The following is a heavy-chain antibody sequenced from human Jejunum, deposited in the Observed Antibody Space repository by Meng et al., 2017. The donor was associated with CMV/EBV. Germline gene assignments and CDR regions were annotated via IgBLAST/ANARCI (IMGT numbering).Heavy chain of an antibody. J-gene: IGHJ4*02. V-gene: IGHV3-53*01. CDR3: AKGEGRPHYYFDY. CDR1: GFTVNSIY. Sequence: SGFTVNSIYLSWVRQAPGKGLEWVSTLYTGGSSFYRDSVEGRFVISRDTSKNTLYLQMNSLRPEDTAIYYCAKGEGRPHYYFDYWGQGTLVTVSS. D-gene: IGHD1-26*01. CDR2: LYTGGSS.